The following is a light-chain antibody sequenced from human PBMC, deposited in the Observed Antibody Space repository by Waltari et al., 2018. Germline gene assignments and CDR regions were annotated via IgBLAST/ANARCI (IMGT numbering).Light chain of an antibody. CDR2: QDS. J-gene: IGLJ2*01. CDR1: KLGDKY. CDR3: QAWDSSTVV. V-gene: IGLV3-1*01. Sequence: SYELTQPPSVSVSPGQAASIACFGDKLGDKYACWYQQKPGQPPVLVIYQDSKRPSGIPERFSGSNSGNTATLTISGTQAMDDADYYCQAWDSSTVVFGGGTKLTVL.